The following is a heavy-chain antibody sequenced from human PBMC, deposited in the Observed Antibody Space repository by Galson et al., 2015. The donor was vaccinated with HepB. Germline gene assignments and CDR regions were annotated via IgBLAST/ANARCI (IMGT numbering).Heavy chain of an antibody. CDR3: ATWQGGLVISLVY. Sequence: SVKVSCKVSGYTLTELSMHWVRQAPGKGLERMGGFDPEDGETIYAQKFQGRVTMTEDTSTDTAYMELSSLRSEDTAVYYCATWQGGLVISLVYWGQGTLVTVSS. D-gene: IGHD3/OR15-3a*01. CDR2: FDPEDGET. CDR1: GYTLTELS. V-gene: IGHV1-24*01. J-gene: IGHJ4*02.